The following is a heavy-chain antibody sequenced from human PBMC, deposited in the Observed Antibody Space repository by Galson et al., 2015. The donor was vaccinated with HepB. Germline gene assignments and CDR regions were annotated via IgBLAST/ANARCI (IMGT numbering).Heavy chain of an antibody. Sequence: SLRLSCAASGFTFSNAWMNWVRQAPGRGLEWVGRIKSNSDGGTTDYAAPVEGRFTISRDDSKSTLYLQRNSLKTEDTAVYYCTTDSKRGYEWGQGTLVTGSS. CDR1: GFTFSNAW. D-gene: IGHD5-12*01. CDR2: IKSNSDGGTT. CDR3: TTDSKRGYE. V-gene: IGHV3-15*01. J-gene: IGHJ4*02.